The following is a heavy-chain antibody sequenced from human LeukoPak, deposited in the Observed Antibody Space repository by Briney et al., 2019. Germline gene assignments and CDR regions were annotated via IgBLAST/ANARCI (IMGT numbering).Heavy chain of an antibody. CDR3: AIAYYDSSGYPDYYYYGMDV. J-gene: IGHJ6*02. CDR1: GFTFSSYS. CDR2: ISSSSSYI. D-gene: IGHD3-22*01. Sequence: GGSLRLSCAASGFTFSSYSMNWVRQAPGKGLEWVSSISSSSSYIYYADSVKGRFTISRDNAKNSLYLQMNSLRAEDTAVYYCAIAYYDSSGYPDYYYYGMDVWGQGTTVTVSS. V-gene: IGHV3-21*01.